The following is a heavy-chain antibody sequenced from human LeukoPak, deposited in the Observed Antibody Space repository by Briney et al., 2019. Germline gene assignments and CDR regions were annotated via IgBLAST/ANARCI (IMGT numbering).Heavy chain of an antibody. CDR1: GGSISSGGYS. CDR2: IYHSGST. J-gene: IGHJ4*02. CDR3: ARGRRVATIGYYFDY. D-gene: IGHD5-12*01. V-gene: IGHV4-30-2*01. Sequence: SETLSLTCAVSGGSISSGGYSWSWIRQPPGKGLEWIGYIYHSGSTYYNPSLKSRVTISVDRSKNQFSLKLSSVTAADTAVYYCARGRRVATIGYYFDYWGQGTLVTVPS.